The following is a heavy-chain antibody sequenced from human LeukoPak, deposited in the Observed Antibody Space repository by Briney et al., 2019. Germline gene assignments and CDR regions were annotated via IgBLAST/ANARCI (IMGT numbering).Heavy chain of an antibody. CDR2: INPNSGGT. CDR3: ARDQVLGPMPDNFYDSSTYSVDY. V-gene: IGHV1-2*06. CDR1: GYTFTGYY. D-gene: IGHD3-22*01. J-gene: IGHJ4*02. Sequence: ASVKVSCKASGYTFTGYYMHWVRQAPGQGLEWMGRINPNSGGTNYAQKFQGRVTMTTDTSTSTAYMELRSLRSDDTAVYYCARDQVLGPMPDNFYDSSTYSVDYWGQGTLVTVSS.